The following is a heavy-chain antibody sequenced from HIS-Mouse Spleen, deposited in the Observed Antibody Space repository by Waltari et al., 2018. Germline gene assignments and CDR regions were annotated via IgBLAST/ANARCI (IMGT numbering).Heavy chain of an antibody. V-gene: IGHV3-30*18. CDR1: GFTFSSYG. Sequence: QVQLVESGGGVVQPGRSLRLSCAASGFTFSSYGMHWVRQAPGRGLEWVAVKSYDGSTKYDADSVKGRFTISRDNSKNTLYLQMNSLRAEDTAVYYCAKASSGWLDYWGQGTLVTVSS. CDR3: AKASSGWLDY. D-gene: IGHD6-19*01. CDR2: KSYDGSTK. J-gene: IGHJ4*02.